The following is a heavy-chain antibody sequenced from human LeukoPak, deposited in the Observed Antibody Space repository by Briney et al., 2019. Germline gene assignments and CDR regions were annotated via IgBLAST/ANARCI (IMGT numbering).Heavy chain of an antibody. V-gene: IGHV2-5*02. CDR2: IYWDDDK. J-gene: IGHJ3*02. CDR1: GFSLSTSGVG. CDR3: AHVIVGTTPNDAFDI. D-gene: IGHD1-26*01. Sequence: KASAPTLVNPTQTLTLTCTFSGFSLSTSGVGVGWIRQPPGKALEWLALIYWDDDKRYSPSLKSRLTITKDTSKNEVVLIMTNMDPVDTATYYCAHVIVGTTPNDAFDIWGQGTLVTVSS.